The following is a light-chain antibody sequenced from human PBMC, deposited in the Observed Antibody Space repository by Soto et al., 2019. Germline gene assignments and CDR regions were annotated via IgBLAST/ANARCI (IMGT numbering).Light chain of an antibody. CDR3: QQYYNWPPWT. V-gene: IGKV3-15*01. J-gene: IGKJ1*01. CDR1: QSVSNN. Sequence: EIVLTQSPGTLSLSPGERATRSCRASQSVSNNYLAWYQQKPGQAPRLLIYGASNRATGVPARFSGTGSETEFTLTISSLQSEDFAVYYCQQYYNWPPWTFGQGTKVDIK. CDR2: GAS.